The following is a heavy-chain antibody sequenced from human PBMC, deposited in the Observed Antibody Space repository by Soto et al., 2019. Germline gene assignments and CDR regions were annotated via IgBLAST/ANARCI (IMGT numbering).Heavy chain of an antibody. CDR3: AKDLWFGESYYLEHNWFDP. Sequence: SVKVSCKASGGTFSSYAISWVRQAPGQGLEWMGGIIPIFGTANYAQKFQGRVTITADESTSTAYMELSSLRSEDTAVYYCAKDLWFGESYYLEHNWFDPWGQGTLVTVPS. D-gene: IGHD3-10*01. CDR2: IIPIFGTA. V-gene: IGHV1-69*13. J-gene: IGHJ5*02. CDR1: GGTFSSYA.